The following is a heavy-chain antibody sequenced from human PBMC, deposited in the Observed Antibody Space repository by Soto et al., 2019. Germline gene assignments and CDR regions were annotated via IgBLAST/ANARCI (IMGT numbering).Heavy chain of an antibody. Sequence: QVQLVESGGGLVKPGGSLRLSCEGSGFTFSDYYISWLRQAPGKGLEWISYSSNSGTFSRYADSVKGRFSISRDNTKNLLYLQMNSLRAEDTAVYYCARSGDNYIRLDYWGQGTPVTVSS. V-gene: IGHV3-11*06. D-gene: IGHD1-1*01. CDR2: SSNSGTFS. CDR1: GFTFSDYY. J-gene: IGHJ4*02. CDR3: ARSGDNYIRLDY.